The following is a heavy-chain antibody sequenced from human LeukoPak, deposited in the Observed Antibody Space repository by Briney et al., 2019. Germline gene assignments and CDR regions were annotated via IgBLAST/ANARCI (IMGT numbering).Heavy chain of an antibody. CDR3: ARDYGNDY. Sequence: PGGSLRLSCAASGFTFSSYWMSWVRQTPGKGLEWVANIKQDGSDKYYVDSVKGRFTISRDNAKNSLYLQLNSLRAEGTAVYYCARDYGNDYWGQGTLVTVSS. D-gene: IGHD4-17*01. CDR2: IKQDGSDK. CDR1: GFTFSSYW. V-gene: IGHV3-7*01. J-gene: IGHJ4*02.